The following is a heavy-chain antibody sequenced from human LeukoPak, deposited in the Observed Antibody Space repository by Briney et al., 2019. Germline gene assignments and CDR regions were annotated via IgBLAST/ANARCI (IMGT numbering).Heavy chain of an antibody. D-gene: IGHD2-15*01. J-gene: IGHJ3*02. CDR2: IRSKAYGGTT. CDR1: GFTFGDYA. Sequence: GGSLRLSCIASGFTFGDYAMSWVRQAPGKGLEWVGFIRSKAYGGTTEYAASVKSRFSISRDDSKSIAYLQMNSLRTEDTAVFYCTRACSGGSCWGDAFDIWGQGTMVTVSS. V-gene: IGHV3-49*04. CDR3: TRACSGGSCWGDAFDI.